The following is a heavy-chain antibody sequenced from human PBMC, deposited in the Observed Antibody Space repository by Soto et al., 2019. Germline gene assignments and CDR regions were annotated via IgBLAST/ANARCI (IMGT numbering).Heavy chain of an antibody. CDR2: ISYDASHK. CDR3: AKSHCSGDSCYPPTYYFDY. D-gene: IGHD2-15*01. J-gene: IGHJ4*02. CDR1: GFSFSTFG. Sequence: QVQLVESGGGVVQPGRSLRLSCAASGFSFSTFGMQWVRQAPGKGLAGVAIISYDASHKYYADSVKGRFTISRDNSKNTLFLQMNSLRAEDTAVYYCAKSHCSGDSCYPPTYYFDYWGQGTLVAVSS. V-gene: IGHV3-30*18.